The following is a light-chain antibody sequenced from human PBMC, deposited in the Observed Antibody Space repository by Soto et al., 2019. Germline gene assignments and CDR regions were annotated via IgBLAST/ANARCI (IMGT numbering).Light chain of an antibody. J-gene: IGKJ5*01. Sequence: DIQMTQSPSSLSASVGDRVIVTCRTSQKINNYLNWYQQKPGKAPKLLIYGAFSVQSGVPLRFSGSGSGTEFTLTISSLQPEDFAIYYCEQTYSTPVTFGQGTRLEVK. CDR3: EQTYSTPVT. CDR1: QKINNY. V-gene: IGKV1-39*01. CDR2: GAF.